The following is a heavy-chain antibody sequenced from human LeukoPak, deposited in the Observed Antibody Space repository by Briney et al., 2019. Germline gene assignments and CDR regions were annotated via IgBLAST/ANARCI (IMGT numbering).Heavy chain of an antibody. CDR2: IIPILGIA. CDR3: SRGLYSDHDY. D-gene: IGHD5-18*01. CDR1: GCTFSSYA. Sequence: ASVTVSCKGSGCTFSSYAISWVRQPPAQGLEWVGRIIPILGIANYAQKFQGRVTITADKSTSTAYMELSSLRSEETAVYYCSRGLYSDHDYWGEGTLVTVSS. V-gene: IGHV1-69*04. J-gene: IGHJ4*02.